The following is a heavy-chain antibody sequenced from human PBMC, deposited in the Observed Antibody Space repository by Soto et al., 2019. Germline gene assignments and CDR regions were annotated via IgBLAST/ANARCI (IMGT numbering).Heavy chain of an antibody. CDR2: INHSGST. J-gene: IGHJ4*02. CDR3: ARAPLYYYDRRGYYRHFDY. Sequence: PSETLSLTCAVYGGSFSGYYWSWIRQPPGKGLEWIGEINHSGSTNYNPSLKSRVTISVDTAKNPFSLNLRSVTAADTAVYYCARAPLYYYDRRGYYRHFDYWGQGTLVTVS. V-gene: IGHV4-34*01. CDR1: GGSFSGYY. D-gene: IGHD3-22*01.